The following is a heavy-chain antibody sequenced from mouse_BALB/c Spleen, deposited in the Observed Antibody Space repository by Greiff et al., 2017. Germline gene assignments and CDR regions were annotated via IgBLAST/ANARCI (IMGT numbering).Heavy chain of an antibody. CDR2: INPSSGYT. CDR1: GYTFTSYT. J-gene: IGHJ4*01. Sequence: VQLQQSGAELARPGASVKMSCKASGYTFTSYTMHWVKQRPGQGLEWIGYINPSSGYTNYNQKFKDKATLTADKSSSTAYMQLSSLTSEDSAVYYCASSPYDYEGGDAMDYWGQGTSVTVSS. D-gene: IGHD2-4*01. V-gene: IGHV1-4*01. CDR3: ASSPYDYEGGDAMDY.